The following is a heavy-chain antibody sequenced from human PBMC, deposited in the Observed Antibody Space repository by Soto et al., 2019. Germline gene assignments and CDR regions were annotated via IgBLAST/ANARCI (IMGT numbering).Heavy chain of an antibody. Sequence: QVQLQQWGAGLLKPSETLSLTCAVYGGSFSGYYWSWIRQPPGKGLEWIGEINHSGSTNYNPSPKSRVTISVDTSKNQFSLKLSSVTAADTAVYYCARAPRYSYGYVYGYWGQGTLVTVSS. D-gene: IGHD5-18*01. CDR3: ARAPRYSYGYVYGY. J-gene: IGHJ4*02. CDR2: INHSGST. CDR1: GGSFSGYY. V-gene: IGHV4-34*01.